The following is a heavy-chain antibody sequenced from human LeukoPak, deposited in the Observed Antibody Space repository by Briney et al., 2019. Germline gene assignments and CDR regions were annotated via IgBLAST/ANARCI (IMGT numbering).Heavy chain of an antibody. D-gene: IGHD1-1*01. J-gene: IGHJ3*02. CDR2: IYYTGST. V-gene: IGHV4-59*08. CDR1: GGSISNYY. CDR3: ARLLWNGRGAFDI. Sequence: SETLSLTCTVSGGSISNYYWGWIRQPPGKGLEYIGYIYYTGSTNYNPSLKSRVTISVDTSKNQFSLKVSSVTAADTAVYYCARLLWNGRGAFDILGRGTLVTVSS.